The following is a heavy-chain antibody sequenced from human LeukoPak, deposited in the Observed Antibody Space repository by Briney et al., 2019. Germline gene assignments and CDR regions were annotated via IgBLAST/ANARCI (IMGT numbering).Heavy chain of an antibody. CDR2: IIPIFGTA. Sequence: SVKVSCKASGGTFSSSAISWVRQAPGQGLEWMGRIIPIFGTANYAQKFQGRVTITTDESTSTAYMELSSLRSEDTAVYYCAREGGSSWFGDWFDPWGQGTLVTVSS. CDR1: GGTFSSSA. D-gene: IGHD6-13*01. J-gene: IGHJ5*02. V-gene: IGHV1-69*05. CDR3: AREGGSSWFGDWFDP.